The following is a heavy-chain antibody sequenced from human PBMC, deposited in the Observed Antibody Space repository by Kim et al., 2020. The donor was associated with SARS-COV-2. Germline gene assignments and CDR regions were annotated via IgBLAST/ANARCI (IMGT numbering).Heavy chain of an antibody. V-gene: IGHV1-18*01. CDR3: ARDPPELWFGDVLPRPGAPLFDS. D-gene: IGHD3-10*01. Sequence: ASVKVSCKASGYTFTSYGISWVRQAPGQGLEWMGWISAYNGNTNYAQKLQGRVTMTTDTSTSTAYMELRSLRSDDTAVYYCARDPPELWFGDVLPRPGAPLFDSWGQGTLVTVSS. CDR2: ISAYNGNT. J-gene: IGHJ4*02. CDR1: GYTFTSYG.